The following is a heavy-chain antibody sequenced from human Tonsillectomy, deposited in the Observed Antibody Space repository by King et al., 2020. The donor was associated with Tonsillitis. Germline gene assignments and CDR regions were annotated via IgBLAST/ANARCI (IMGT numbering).Heavy chain of an antibody. CDR3: ARGGKSAYGMDV. CDR2: VNPNSGGR. Sequence: QLVQSGAEVKKPGASVKVSCKAFGYGFTDYYMHWVRQAPGQGLEWMGWVNPNSGGRNYAQKFEGRVTMTRDASISTASMELRSLRSDDTAVYYCARGGKSAYGMDVWGQGPTVTVSS. J-gene: IGHJ6*02. CDR1: GYGFTDYY. V-gene: IGHV1-2*02. D-gene: IGHD3-16*01.